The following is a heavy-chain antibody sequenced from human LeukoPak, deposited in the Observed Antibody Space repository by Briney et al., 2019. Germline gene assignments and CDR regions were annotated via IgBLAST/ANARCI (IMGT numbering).Heavy chain of an antibody. CDR1: GYTFTSYD. CDR2: MNPNSGNT. J-gene: IGHJ5*02. CDR3: ARGLTGNLKWFDR. D-gene: IGHD7-27*01. Sequence: ASVKVSCKASGYTFTSYDINWVRQATGQGLEWMGWMNPNSGNTGYAQKFQGRVTMTRNTSISTAYMELSSLRSEDTAVYSCARGLTGNLKWFDRWDQGTLVTVYS. V-gene: IGHV1-8*01.